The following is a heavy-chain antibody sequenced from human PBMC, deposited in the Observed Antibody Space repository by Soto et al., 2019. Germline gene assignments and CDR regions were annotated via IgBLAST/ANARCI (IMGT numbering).Heavy chain of an antibody. CDR2: INPTTGAT. Sequence: QVQLVQSGAEVKKPGASVKVSCQASGYTFTAQYLHWVRKAPGEGLEWMGWINPTTGATRYAQKFQGRGTMTRDTSMRTAYVEVRSLRPDDTAVYYGAKGDSSWVSWFDPWGQGTLVTVSS. CDR1: GYTFTAQY. J-gene: IGHJ5*02. V-gene: IGHV1-2*02. D-gene: IGHD6-19*01. CDR3: AKGDSSWVSWFDP.